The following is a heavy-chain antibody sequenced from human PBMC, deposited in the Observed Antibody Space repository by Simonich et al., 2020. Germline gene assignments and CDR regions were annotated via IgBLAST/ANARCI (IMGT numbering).Heavy chain of an antibody. CDR3: ARGALTGDYYYMDV. CDR2: INPKSGGT. CDR1: GYTFTGYY. J-gene: IGHJ6*03. V-gene: IGHV1-2*02. D-gene: IGHD7-27*01. Sequence: QVQLVQSGAEVKKPGASVKVSCKASGYTFTGYYMHWVRQAPGQGLEGMGWINPKSGGTNYAQKFQGRVTMTRDTSISTAYMELSRLRSDDTAVYYCARGALTGDYYYMDVWGKGTTVTVSS.